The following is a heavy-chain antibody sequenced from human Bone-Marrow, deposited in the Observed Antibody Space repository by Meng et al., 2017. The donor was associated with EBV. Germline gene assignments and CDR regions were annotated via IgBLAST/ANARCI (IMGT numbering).Heavy chain of an antibody. J-gene: IGHJ4*02. D-gene: IGHD3-10*01. CDR3: ASESGRGFTPDY. Sequence: GQLVQVGAEGKKPGCQGKVSCKTSGGTFRSDAASWVRQAPGQGLEWMGGLIPMSDAPHYAQKFQDRVRITADESTSTHYMDLSGLRSEDTAVYYCASESGRGFTPDYWGQGTLVTVSS. CDR1: GGTFRSDA. CDR2: LIPMSDAP. V-gene: IGHV1-69*01.